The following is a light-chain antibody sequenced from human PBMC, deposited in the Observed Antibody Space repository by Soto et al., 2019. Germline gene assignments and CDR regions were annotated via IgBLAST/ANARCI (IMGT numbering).Light chain of an antibody. CDR1: NTGSKS. J-gene: IGLJ1*01. V-gene: IGLV3-21*02. CDR3: QVWDSSSDHYV. CDR2: DDS. Sequence: SYELTQPPSVSVAPGQTARITCGGNNTGSKSVHWYQQKPGQAPVLVVYDDSDRPSGIPERFSGSNSGNTTTLTISRVEAGDEADYYCQVWDSSSDHYVFGTGTKVTVL.